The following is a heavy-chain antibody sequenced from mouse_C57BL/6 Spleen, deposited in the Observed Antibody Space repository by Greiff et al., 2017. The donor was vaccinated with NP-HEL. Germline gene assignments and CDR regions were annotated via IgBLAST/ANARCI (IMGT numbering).Heavy chain of an antibody. CDR2: IYPGDGDT. V-gene: IGHV1-80*01. Sequence: VQLQQSGAELVKPGASVKISCKASGYAFSSYWMNWVKQRPGKGLEWIGQIYPGDGDTNYNGKFKGKATLTADTSSSTAYMQLSSLTSEDSAVYFCARDDYYGSSYGFAYWGQGTLVTVSA. D-gene: IGHD1-1*01. CDR3: ARDDYYGSSYGFAY. J-gene: IGHJ3*01. CDR1: GYAFSSYW.